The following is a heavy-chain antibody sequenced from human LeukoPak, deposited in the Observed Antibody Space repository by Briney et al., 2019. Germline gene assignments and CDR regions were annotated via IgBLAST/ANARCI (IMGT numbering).Heavy chain of an antibody. V-gene: IGHV3-21*01. D-gene: IGHD5-18*01. CDR3: TRDAGTRLKYSFGYGDY. J-gene: IGHJ4*02. CDR2: ISSSSYI. Sequence: GGSLRLSCAASGFTFSSYSMNWVRQAPGKGLEWVSSISSSSYIYYADSVKGRFTISRDNAKSSLYLQMNSLRAEDTAVYYCTRDAGTRLKYSFGYGDYWGQGALVTVSS. CDR1: GFTFSSYS.